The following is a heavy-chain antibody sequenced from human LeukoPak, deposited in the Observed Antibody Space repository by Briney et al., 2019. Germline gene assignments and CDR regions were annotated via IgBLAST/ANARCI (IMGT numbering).Heavy chain of an antibody. CDR1: GGSISSYY. V-gene: IGHV4-59*01. CDR2: IYYSGST. Sequence: SETLSLTCTVSGGSISSYYWSWIRQPPGKGLEWIGYIYYSGSTNYNPSLKSRVTISVDTSKNQFSLKLSSVTAADTAVYYCASSRQWLVQFDYWGQGTLVTVSS. CDR3: ASSRQWLVQFDY. J-gene: IGHJ4*02. D-gene: IGHD6-19*01.